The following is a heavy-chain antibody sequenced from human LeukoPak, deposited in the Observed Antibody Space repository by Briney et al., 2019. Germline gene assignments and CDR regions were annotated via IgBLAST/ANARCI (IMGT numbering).Heavy chain of an antibody. V-gene: IGHV1-69*04. CDR1: GGTFSSYA. J-gene: IGHJ3*02. D-gene: IGHD5-24*01. CDR3: ARWLGDGYNSGDAFDI. CDR2: IIPILGIA. Sequence: GASVKVSCKASGGTFSSYAISWVRQAPGQGLEWMGRIIPILGIANYAQKFQGRVTITADKSTSTAYMELSSLRSEDTAVYYCARWLGDGYNSGDAFDIWGQGTMVTVSS.